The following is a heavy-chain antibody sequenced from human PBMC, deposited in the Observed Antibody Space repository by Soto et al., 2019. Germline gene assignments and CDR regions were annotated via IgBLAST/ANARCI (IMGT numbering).Heavy chain of an antibody. J-gene: IGHJ4*02. V-gene: IGHV4-59*08. Sequence: SETLSLTCTVSGGSISSYYWSWIRQPPGKGLEWIGYIYYSGSTNYNPSLKSRVTISLDTPKNQFSLKLSSVTAADTAVYYCARHPGYYDILTGYTTYYFDYWGQGILVTVSS. D-gene: IGHD3-9*01. CDR1: GGSISSYY. CDR2: IYYSGST. CDR3: ARHPGYYDILTGYTTYYFDY.